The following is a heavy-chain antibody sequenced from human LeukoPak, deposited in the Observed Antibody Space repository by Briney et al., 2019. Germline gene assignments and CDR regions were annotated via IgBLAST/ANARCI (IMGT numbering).Heavy chain of an antibody. CDR1: GFSFSSYG. CDR2: ITDDGSNK. D-gene: IGHD6-13*01. J-gene: IGHJ4*02. V-gene: IGHV3-30*18. CDR3: AKDHGYSSSWYAVDY. Sequence: PGESMRLSCAASGFSFSSYGMHWVRQAPGKGLEWVAVITDDGSNKYYADSVKGRFTISRDTSKNTLYLHMNSLRAEDTAVYYCAKDHGYSSSWYAVDYWGQGTLVTVSS.